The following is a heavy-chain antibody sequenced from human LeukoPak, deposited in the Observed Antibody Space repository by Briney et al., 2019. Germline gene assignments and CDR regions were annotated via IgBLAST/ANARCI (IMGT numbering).Heavy chain of an antibody. Sequence: GGSLRLSCAASGFKFDDYGMSWVRQAPGRGLEWVSGISWNGGNTGYADSVKGRFTISRDNAKNSLFLQVNSLRADDTAFYYCAREGIYCVNGVCYLDYWGQGTLVTVSS. CDR3: AREGIYCVNGVCYLDY. J-gene: IGHJ4*02. CDR2: ISWNGGNT. D-gene: IGHD2-8*01. CDR1: GFKFDDYG. V-gene: IGHV3-20*04.